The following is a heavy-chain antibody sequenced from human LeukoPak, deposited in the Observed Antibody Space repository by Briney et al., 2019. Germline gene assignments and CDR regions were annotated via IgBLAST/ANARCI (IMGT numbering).Heavy chain of an antibody. CDR2: INHSGST. V-gene: IGHV4-34*01. Sequence: PSETLSLTCAVYGGSFSGYYWSWIRQPSGKGLEWIGEINHSGSTNYNPSLKSRVTISVDTSKNQFSLKLSSVTAADTAVYYCARGRRARWLQAGPEFDYWGQGTLVTVSS. D-gene: IGHD5-24*01. CDR3: ARGRRARWLQAGPEFDY. CDR1: GGSFSGYY. J-gene: IGHJ4*02.